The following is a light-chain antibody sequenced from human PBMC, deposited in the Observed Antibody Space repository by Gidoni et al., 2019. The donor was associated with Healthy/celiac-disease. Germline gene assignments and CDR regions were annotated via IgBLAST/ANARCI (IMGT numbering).Light chain of an antibody. CDR1: QSVSSTY. CDR3: QQYGSTWT. J-gene: IGKJ1*01. V-gene: IGKV3-20*01. Sequence: EIVLTQSPGTLSLSPGERVTLSCRASQSVSSTYLAWYQQKPGQAPRLLIYGASSRATGIQDRFSGSGSGTDFTLTISRLEPEDFAVYYCQQYGSTWTFGQGTKVEIK. CDR2: GAS.